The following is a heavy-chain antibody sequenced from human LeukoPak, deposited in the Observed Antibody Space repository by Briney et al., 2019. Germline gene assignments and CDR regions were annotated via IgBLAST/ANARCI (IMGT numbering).Heavy chain of an antibody. Sequence: PSETLSLTCAVYGGSFSGYYWIWIRQPPGKGLEWIGELNHGGSTNYNPSLKSRVTISVDTSKNQFSLKLSSVTAADTAVYYCARGKLGRSSSWYDYWGQGTLVTVSS. D-gene: IGHD6-13*01. J-gene: IGHJ4*02. CDR2: LNHGGST. V-gene: IGHV4-34*01. CDR1: GGSFSGYY. CDR3: ARGKLGRSSSWYDY.